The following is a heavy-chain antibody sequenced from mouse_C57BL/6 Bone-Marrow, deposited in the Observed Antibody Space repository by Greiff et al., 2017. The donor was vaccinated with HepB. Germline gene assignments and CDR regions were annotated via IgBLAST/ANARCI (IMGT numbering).Heavy chain of an antibody. V-gene: IGHV5-6*01. D-gene: IGHD1-1*01. CDR3: ARHDYGGYVDV. J-gene: IGHJ1*03. CDR2: ISSGGSYT. CDR1: GFTFSSYG. Sequence: EVKLMESGGDLVKPGGSLKLSCAASGFTFSSYGMSWVRQTPDKRLEWVATISSGGSYTYYPDSVKGRFTISRDNAKNTLYLQMSSLESEDTAMYYCARHDYGGYVDVWGTGTTVTVSS.